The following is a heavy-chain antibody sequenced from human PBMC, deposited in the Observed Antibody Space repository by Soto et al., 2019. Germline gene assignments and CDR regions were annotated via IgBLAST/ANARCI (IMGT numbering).Heavy chain of an antibody. J-gene: IGHJ4*02. CDR3: ASRDRSGYYPYYFDY. D-gene: IGHD3-22*01. V-gene: IGHV3-21*01. CDR1: GFTCSRYW. CDR2: ISYSGTYI. Sequence: GGSLRLSCAASGFTCSRYWMHWVRQAPGKGLEWVSSISYSGTYIYYADSVKGRFTISRDNAKNSLYLQMNSLRAEDTAVYYCASRDRSGYYPYYFDYWGQGALVTVSS.